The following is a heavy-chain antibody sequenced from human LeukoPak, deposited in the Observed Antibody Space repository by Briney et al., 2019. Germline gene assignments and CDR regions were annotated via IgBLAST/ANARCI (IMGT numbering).Heavy chain of an antibody. Sequence: GGSLRLSCAASGFTFSSYEMNWVRQAPGKGLEWLSYISSSGSTIYYADSVKGRFTISRDNAKISLYLRMNSLRAEDTAVYYCARGGVPSFDYWGQGTLVTVSS. CDR2: ISSSGSTI. CDR1: GFTFSSYE. V-gene: IGHV3-48*03. J-gene: IGHJ4*02. CDR3: ARGGVPSFDY. D-gene: IGHD3-10*01.